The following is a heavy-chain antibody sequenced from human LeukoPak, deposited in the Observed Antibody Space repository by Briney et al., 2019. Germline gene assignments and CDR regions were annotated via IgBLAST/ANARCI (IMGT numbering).Heavy chain of an antibody. D-gene: IGHD2-21*02. CDR1: GFTFSSYG. CDR3: AKEGVTALDY. V-gene: IGHV3-33*06. CDR2: IWYDGSNK. Sequence: GGSLRLSCAASGFTFSSYGMHWVRQAPGKGLEWVAVIWYDGSNKYYADSVKGRFTISRDNSKNTLYLQMNSLRAEDTVVYYCAKEGVTALDYWGQGTLVTVSS. J-gene: IGHJ4*02.